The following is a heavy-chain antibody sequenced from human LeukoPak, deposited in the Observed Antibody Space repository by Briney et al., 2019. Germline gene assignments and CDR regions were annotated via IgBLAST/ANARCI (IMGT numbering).Heavy chain of an antibody. CDR2: IYYSGST. CDR3: ARAPSLSSGSYWYYFDY. Sequence: TSETLSLTCTVSGGSISSYYWSWIRQPPGKGLEWIGYIYYSGSTNYNPSLKSRVTISVDTPKNQFSLKLSSVTAADTAVYYCARAPSLSSGSYWYYFDYWGQGTLVTVSS. D-gene: IGHD1-26*01. J-gene: IGHJ4*02. V-gene: IGHV4-59*01. CDR1: GGSISSYY.